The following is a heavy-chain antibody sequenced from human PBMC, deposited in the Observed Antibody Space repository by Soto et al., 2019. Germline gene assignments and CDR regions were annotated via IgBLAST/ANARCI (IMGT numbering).Heavy chain of an antibody. CDR1: GFTFSGYA. CDR2: IGDSGDST. Sequence: GGYLILPCASSGFTFSGYARTWVRQAPGKGLEWVSTIGDSGDSTYYVDSVKGRFTISRDNSKNTLFLQMHSLRAEDTAVYYCAKMRGLTRLDYLGQGTLVTV. D-gene: IGHD2-15*01. J-gene: IGHJ4*02. CDR3: AKMRGLTRLDY. V-gene: IGHV3-23*01.